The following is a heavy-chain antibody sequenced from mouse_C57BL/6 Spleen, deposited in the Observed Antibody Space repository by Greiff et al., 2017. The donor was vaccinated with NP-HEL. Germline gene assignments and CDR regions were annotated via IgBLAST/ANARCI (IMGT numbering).Heavy chain of an antibody. CDR1: GYTFTSYW. D-gene: IGHD1-1*01. CDR2: IHPYSGST. Sequence: QVQLQQPGAELVKPGASVKLSCKASGYTFTSYWMHWVKQRPGQGLEWIGMIHPYSGSTNYNEKFKSKATLTVDKSSSSAYMQLSSLTSEDSAVYDCEIRSITTVPDWYFDVWGTGTTVTVSS. CDR3: EIRSITTVPDWYFDV. V-gene: IGHV1-64*01. J-gene: IGHJ1*03.